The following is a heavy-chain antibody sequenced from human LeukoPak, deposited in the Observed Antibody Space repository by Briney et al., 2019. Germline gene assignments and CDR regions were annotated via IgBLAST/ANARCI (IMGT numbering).Heavy chain of an antibody. J-gene: IGHJ4*02. Sequence: PSETLSLTCTVSGGSITYYYWNWIRKPAGKALEWIGRIYTSGSTDYKPSLKSRVTMSLDTSKNQLSLELSSVTAADTAVYYCARGISGTTGWPIKYYFDFWGQGTPVTVSS. D-gene: IGHD1-7*01. CDR2: IYTSGST. CDR3: ARGISGTTGWPIKYYFDF. V-gene: IGHV4-4*07. CDR1: GGSITYYY.